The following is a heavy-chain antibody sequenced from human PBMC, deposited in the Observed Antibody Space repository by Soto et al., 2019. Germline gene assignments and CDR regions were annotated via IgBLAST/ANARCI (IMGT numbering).Heavy chain of an antibody. CDR2: IYNSGRY. J-gene: IGHJ4*02. CDR3: ASTLPTRHLFDS. CDR1: GGFIG. Sequence: PSETLSVTGTVSGGFIGGWSRQSTEKGLERIGYIYNSGRYKYNPSLESRLTISIDTSKNQFSLRLASVPAADTAVYYCASTLPTRHLFDSWSQRTLVTVSS. D-gene: IGHD1-26*01. V-gene: IGHV4-59*01.